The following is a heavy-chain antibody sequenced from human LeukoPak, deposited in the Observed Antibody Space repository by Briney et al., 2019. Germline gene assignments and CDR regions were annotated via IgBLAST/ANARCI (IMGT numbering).Heavy chain of an antibody. D-gene: IGHD2-15*01. J-gene: IGHJ4*02. CDR3: ARGGSTYPFDY. Sequence: GGSLKLSCAASGFTVSSNYMSWVRQAPGKGLEWVSVIYSGGSTYYADSVKGRFTISRDNSKNTLYLQMNSLRAEDMAVYYCARGGSTYPFDYWGQGTLVTVSS. V-gene: IGHV3-53*01. CDR1: GFTVSSNY. CDR2: IYSGGST.